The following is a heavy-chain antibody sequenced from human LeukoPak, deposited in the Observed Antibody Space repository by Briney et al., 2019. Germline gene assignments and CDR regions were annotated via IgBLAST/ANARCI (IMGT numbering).Heavy chain of an antibody. CDR1: GYTFTSYV. D-gene: IGHD3-22*01. J-gene: IGHJ6*03. Sequence: ASVKVSCKASGYTFTSYVISWVRQAPGQGLEWMGWISAYNGNKNYAQKLQGRVTMTTDTSTSTAYMELRSLRSDDMAVYYCARHYYDSSGYYLYYYYYMDVWGKGTTVTVSS. CDR3: ARHYYDSSGYYLYYYYYMDV. V-gene: IGHV1-18*03. CDR2: ISAYNGNK.